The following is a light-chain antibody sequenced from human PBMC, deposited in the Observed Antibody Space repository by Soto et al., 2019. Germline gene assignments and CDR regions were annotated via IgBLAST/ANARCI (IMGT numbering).Light chain of an antibody. CDR3: QKYSSDPRT. CDR1: QGISNY. J-gene: IGKJ1*01. Sequence: DIQMTQSPSSLSASVGDRVTITCRASQGISNYLAWYQQKPGKSPKLLIYAASTLQSGVPSRFSGGGSGTAFTIPISSLLAEDVSTYYCQKYSSDPRTFGQGTKVEIK. CDR2: AAS. V-gene: IGKV1-27*01.